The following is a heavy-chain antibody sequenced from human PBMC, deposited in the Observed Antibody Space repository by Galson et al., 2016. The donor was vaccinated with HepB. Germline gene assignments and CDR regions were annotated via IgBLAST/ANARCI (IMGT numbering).Heavy chain of an antibody. Sequence: SLRLSCAASGFTFSSYWMTWVRQAPGKGLEWVANIKQDGIEKYHVDSVKGRFTISRDNRTNSLYLQMNSLRTEDTALYYCAKDHGGYSGFDYWGQGTLVTVSS. CDR3: AKDHGGYSGFDY. D-gene: IGHD4-23*01. CDR2: IKQDGIEK. CDR1: GFTFSSYW. V-gene: IGHV3-7*03. J-gene: IGHJ4*02.